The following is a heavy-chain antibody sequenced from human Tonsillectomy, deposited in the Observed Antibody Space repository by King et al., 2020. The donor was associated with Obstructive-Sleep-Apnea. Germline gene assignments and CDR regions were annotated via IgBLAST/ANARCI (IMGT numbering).Heavy chain of an antibody. CDR2: ISSRSSYI. V-gene: IGHV3-21*06. CDR1: GFTFSSYS. Sequence: VKLVESGGGLVRPGGSLRLSCVVSGFTFSSYSMNWVRQAPGKGLEWVTSISSRSSYIYYGGAVKGRFTVSRDNARNSLYLQMSGLRIEDTAVYYCARDGHSSSPRFDFWGQGTLVTVSS. CDR3: ARDGHSSSPRFDF. D-gene: IGHD1-26*01. J-gene: IGHJ4*02.